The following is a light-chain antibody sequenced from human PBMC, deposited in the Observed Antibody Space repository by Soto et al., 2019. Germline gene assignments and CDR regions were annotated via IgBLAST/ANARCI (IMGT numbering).Light chain of an antibody. V-gene: IGKV3-11*01. Sequence: EIVLTQSPATLSLSPGERATLSCRASQSVANNLVWYQQKPGQAPRLLIYDVSTRVPGTPARFSSSGSGTEFTLTISSLEAAEVAVYYCQQHNDRPPLTFGGGTKVDIK. CDR1: QSVANN. CDR2: DVS. J-gene: IGKJ4*01. CDR3: QQHNDRPPLT.